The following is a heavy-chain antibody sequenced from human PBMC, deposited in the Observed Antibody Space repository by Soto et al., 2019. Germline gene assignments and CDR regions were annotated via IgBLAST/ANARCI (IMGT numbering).Heavy chain of an antibody. J-gene: IGHJ4*02. CDR2: IWYDGSNK. V-gene: IGHV3-33*01. CDR1: GFTFSSYG. Sequence: GGSLRLSCAASGFTFSSYGMHWVRQAPGKGLEWVAVIWYDGSNKYYADSVKGRFTISRDNSKNTLYLQMNSLRAEDTAVYYCARGDPARICDYWGQGTLVTVSS. CDR3: ARGDPARICDY. D-gene: IGHD6-6*01.